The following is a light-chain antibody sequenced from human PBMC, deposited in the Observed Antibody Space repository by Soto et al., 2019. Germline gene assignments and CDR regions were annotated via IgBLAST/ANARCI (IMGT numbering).Light chain of an antibody. V-gene: IGKV3-11*01. Sequence: EIVLTQSPATLSLSPGERATLSCRASQSVSSYLAWYQQKPGQAPRLLIYDASNRATGIPARFSGGGSGTDFTLAISSLEPENSAVYYCQQRSNWPPWTFGQGTKVYI. CDR1: QSVSSY. CDR2: DAS. CDR3: QQRSNWPPWT. J-gene: IGKJ1*01.